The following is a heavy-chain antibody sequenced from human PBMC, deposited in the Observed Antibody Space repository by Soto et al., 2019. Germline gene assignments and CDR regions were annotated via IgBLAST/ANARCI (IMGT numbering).Heavy chain of an antibody. Sequence: PXVSLRLSCSASGFTFSSTWMTWVRQAPGKGLDWVANIKQDGSEKYYLDSVKGRFTVSRDNAKNSLFLQMTSLTPEDTAVYYCARDGLKSNSVHYGMDVWGQGNTVTVSS. D-gene: IGHD2-21*01. V-gene: IGHV3-7*01. CDR1: GFTFSSTW. CDR2: IKQDGSEK. CDR3: ARDGLKSNSVHYGMDV. J-gene: IGHJ6*01.